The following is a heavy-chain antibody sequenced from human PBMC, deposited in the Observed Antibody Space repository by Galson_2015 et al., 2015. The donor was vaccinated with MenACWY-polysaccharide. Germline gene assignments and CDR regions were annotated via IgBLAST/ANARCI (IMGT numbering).Heavy chain of an antibody. Sequence: SLRLSCAASGFTLSSYSMNWVRQAPGKGLVWVSSISSSSSYIYYADSVKGRFTISRDNAKNSLYLQMNSLRAEDTAVYYCARDSYGDYAFDYWGQGTLVTVSS. V-gene: IGHV3-21*01. CDR2: ISSSSSYI. CDR1: GFTLSSYS. D-gene: IGHD4-17*01. J-gene: IGHJ4*02. CDR3: ARDSYGDYAFDY.